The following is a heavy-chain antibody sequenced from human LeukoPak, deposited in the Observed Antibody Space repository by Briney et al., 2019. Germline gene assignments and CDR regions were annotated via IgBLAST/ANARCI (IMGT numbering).Heavy chain of an antibody. V-gene: IGHV3-30*02. CDR3: AKAGYCTNGVCPHYFDY. CDR2: IRYDGSSK. CDR1: GFTFSSYG. D-gene: IGHD2-8*01. J-gene: IGHJ4*02. Sequence: PGGSLRLSCAASGFTFSSYGMHWVRQAPGKGLEWVAFIRYDGSSKYYADSVKGRFTISRDNSKNTLYLQMNSLRAEDTAVYYCAKAGYCTNGVCPHYFDYWGQGTLVTVSS.